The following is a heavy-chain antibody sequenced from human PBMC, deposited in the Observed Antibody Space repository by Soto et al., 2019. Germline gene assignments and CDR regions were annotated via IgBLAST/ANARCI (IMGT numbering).Heavy chain of an antibody. CDR2: ISYDGSNK. CDR3: ARDEIRFSWAYGMDV. Sequence: QVQLVESGGGVVQPGRSLTLSGAASGFTFSSYAMHWVRQAPGKGLEWVAVISYDGSNKYYADSVKGRFTISRDNSKNTLYLQMNSLRAEDTAVYYCARDEIRFSWAYGMDVWGQGTTVTVSS. D-gene: IGHD3-3*01. J-gene: IGHJ6*02. CDR1: GFTFSSYA. V-gene: IGHV3-30-3*01.